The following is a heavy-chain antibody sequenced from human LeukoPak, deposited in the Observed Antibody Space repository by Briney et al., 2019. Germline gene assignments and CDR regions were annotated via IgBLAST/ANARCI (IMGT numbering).Heavy chain of an antibody. CDR1: DGSIGSYY. CDR2: IYYSGST. D-gene: IGHD6-19*01. Sequence: PSETLSLTCTVSDGSIGSYYWSWIRQPPGKGLEWVGYIYYSGSTNYNPSLKSRVTISIDTSRNQFSLKLSSVTAADTAVYYCARVKSSGWGIGFAYWGQGTLVTVSS. CDR3: ARVKSSGWGIGFAY. J-gene: IGHJ4*02. V-gene: IGHV4-59*01.